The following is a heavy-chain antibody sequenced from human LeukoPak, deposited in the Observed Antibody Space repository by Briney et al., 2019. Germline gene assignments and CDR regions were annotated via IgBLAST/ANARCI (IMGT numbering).Heavy chain of an antibody. CDR2: MYYSGST. Sequence: SQTLSLTCSVSGGSISSYYWSWIRQPPGKGLEWIGYMYYSGSTNYNPSLKSRVTMSVDTSKNQFSLKLNSVTAADTAVYYCASLSEYCSAGSCYLGWFDPWGQGTLVTVSS. D-gene: IGHD2-15*01. J-gene: IGHJ5*02. V-gene: IGHV4-59*01. CDR1: GGSISSYY. CDR3: ASLSEYCSAGSCYLGWFDP.